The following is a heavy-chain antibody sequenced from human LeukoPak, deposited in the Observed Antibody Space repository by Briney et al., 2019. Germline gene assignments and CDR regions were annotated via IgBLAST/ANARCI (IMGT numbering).Heavy chain of an antibody. V-gene: IGHV1-2*02. J-gene: IGHJ4*02. Sequence: GASVKVSCKVSGYTLTELSMHWVRQAPGKGLEWMGWINPNSGGTNYAQKFQGRVTMTRDTSINTAYMELHSLTSDDTAIYYCAKDAYSGFSSSYNMDSWGQGTLVTVSS. CDR3: AKDAYSGFSSSYNMDS. CDR1: GYTLTELS. D-gene: IGHD5-18*01. CDR2: INPNSGGT.